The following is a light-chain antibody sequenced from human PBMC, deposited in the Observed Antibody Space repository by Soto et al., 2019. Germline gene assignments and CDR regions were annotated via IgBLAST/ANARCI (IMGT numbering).Light chain of an antibody. CDR1: QSISNW. V-gene: IGKV1-5*01. Sequence: DIQMTQSPSTLSASVGDRVTITCRASQSISNWLAWYQQKPGKAPKLLIYDVSRLESGVPSRFSGSGSGTEFTLTISSLQPDEFATYYCQQYNSYPWTFAQGTNLEIK. CDR2: DVS. J-gene: IGKJ1*01. CDR3: QQYNSYPWT.